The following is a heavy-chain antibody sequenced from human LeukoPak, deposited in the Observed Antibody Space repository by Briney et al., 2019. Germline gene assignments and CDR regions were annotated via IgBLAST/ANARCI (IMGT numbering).Heavy chain of an antibody. V-gene: IGHV4-59*01. CDR2: MYYSGST. CDR3: ARGGYYDPLDY. D-gene: IGHD3-16*01. Sequence: PTEALSLTCTVSGGSISSNYWSWIRQPPGKGLEWIGYMYYSGSTNYNPSLKSRVTISVDTSKNQYSLKVRSVTAADTAVYYCARGGYYDPLDYWGQGTLVTVSS. CDR1: GGSISSNY. J-gene: IGHJ4*02.